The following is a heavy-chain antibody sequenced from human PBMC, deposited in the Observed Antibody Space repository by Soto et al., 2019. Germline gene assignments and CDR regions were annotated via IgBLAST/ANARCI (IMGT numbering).Heavy chain of an antibody. J-gene: IGHJ6*02. D-gene: IGHD2-21*01. CDR1: GGSFRNYY. CDR3: ARYCGGLSCQRAYGMDV. Sequence: PSETLSLTCGVYGGSFRNYYWIWVRQPPGKGLEWIGEVNHSGSTNYNPSLKSRVTISVDKSKNQFSLKLSSVTAADTAVYYCARYCGGLSCQRAYGMDVWGQGTTVTVSS. CDR2: VNHSGST. V-gene: IGHV4-34*01.